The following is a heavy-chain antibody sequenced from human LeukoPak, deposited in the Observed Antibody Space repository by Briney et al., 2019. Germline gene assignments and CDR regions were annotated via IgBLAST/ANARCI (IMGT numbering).Heavy chain of an antibody. CDR2: ISSDGSKN. CDR1: GFTFTNYA. J-gene: IGHJ4*02. V-gene: IGHV3-30*18. Sequence: GGSLRLSCAASGFTFTNYAIHWVRQTRGKGLEWVALISSDGSKNIYADPVKGRFTVSRDNSKNTLYLQMNSLRAEDTAVYYCVKGLVQTTMSYSVDYWGQGALVTVSS. CDR3: VKGLVQTTMSYSVDY. D-gene: IGHD1-1*01.